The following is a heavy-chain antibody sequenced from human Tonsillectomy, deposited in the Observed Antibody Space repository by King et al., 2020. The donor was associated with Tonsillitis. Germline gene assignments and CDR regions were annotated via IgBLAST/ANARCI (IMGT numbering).Heavy chain of an antibody. Sequence: VQLVESGGGVVQPGRSLRLSCAASGFTFSRNAMHWVRQAPGKGLEWVAVISYDGSDKYYADSVKGRFTISRDNSKNTLHLRMNSLRAEDTAVYYCARDGRELTGDYYFAYWGQGTLVTVSS. D-gene: IGHD7-27*01. J-gene: IGHJ4*02. CDR1: GFTFSRNA. CDR3: ARDGRELTGDYYFAY. CDR2: ISYDGSDK. V-gene: IGHV3-30-3*01.